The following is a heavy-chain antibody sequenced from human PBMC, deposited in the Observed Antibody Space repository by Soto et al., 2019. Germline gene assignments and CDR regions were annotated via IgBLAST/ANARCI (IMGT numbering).Heavy chain of an antibody. D-gene: IGHD2-15*01. CDR3: ARDSCFGGTCGDDAFDV. CDR1: GYTFSDYS. Sequence: VHFVQSGAEVKKPGASVTVSCKASGYTFSDYSVHWVRQAPGQRFEWMGWINSGNGDTKYALNLQGRVTISSDPSASTAYMELSSLTSEDTAVYYCARDSCFGGTCGDDAFDVWGQGTMVTVSP. V-gene: IGHV1-3*01. J-gene: IGHJ3*01. CDR2: INSGNGDT.